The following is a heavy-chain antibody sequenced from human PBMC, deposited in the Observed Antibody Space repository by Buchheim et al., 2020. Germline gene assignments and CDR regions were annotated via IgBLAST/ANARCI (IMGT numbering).Heavy chain of an antibody. CDR3: ARESTYYYDSSGYLTYFDY. Sequence: QVQLQESGPGLVKPSQTLSLTCAVSGGSISSGGDSGSWIRQPPGKGLEWIGYIYYSGRTYYNPSLKSRVTISVDTSKNQFSLKLSSVTAADTAVYYCARESTYYYDSSGYLTYFDYWGQGTL. CDR2: IYYSGRT. V-gene: IGHV4-30-4*07. CDR1: GGSISSGGDS. J-gene: IGHJ4*02. D-gene: IGHD3-22*01.